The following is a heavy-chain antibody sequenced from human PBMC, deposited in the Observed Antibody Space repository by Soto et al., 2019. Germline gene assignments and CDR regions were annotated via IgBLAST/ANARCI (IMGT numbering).Heavy chain of an antibody. CDR2: ISWNSGSI. CDR1: GFTFDDYA. J-gene: IGHJ4*02. V-gene: IGHV3-9*01. D-gene: IGHD2-2*01. Sequence: SLRLSCAASGFTFDDYAMHWVRQAPGKGLEWVSGISWNSGSIGYADSVKGRFTISRDNAKNSLYLQMNSLRAEDTALYYCAKAQLRYCSSTSCHHFDYWGQGTLVTVSS. CDR3: AKAQLRYCSSTSCHHFDY.